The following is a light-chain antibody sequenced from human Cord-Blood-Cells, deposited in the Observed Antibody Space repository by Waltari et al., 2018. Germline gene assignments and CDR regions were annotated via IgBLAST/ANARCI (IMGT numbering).Light chain of an antibody. CDR3: CSYAGSSTSYV. Sequence: QSALTQPVSLSGSPGQSITIPCTGTSSDVGGYNLVSLYQPHPGKAPKLMIYEGSKRPSGISNRFSGSKSGNTASLTISGLQAEDEADYYCCSYAGSSTSYVFGPGTKVTVL. V-gene: IGLV2-23*01. CDR1: SSDVGGYNL. CDR2: EGS. J-gene: IGLJ1*01.